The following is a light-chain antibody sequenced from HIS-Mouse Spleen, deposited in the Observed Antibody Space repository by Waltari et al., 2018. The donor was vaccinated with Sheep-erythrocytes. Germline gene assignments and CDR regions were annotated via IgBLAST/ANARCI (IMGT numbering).Light chain of an antibody. CDR1: SSDVGSYNL. V-gene: IGLV2-23*01. CDR3: CSYAGSSTPWV. CDR2: EGS. Sequence: QSALTQPASVSGSPGQSITISCTGTSSDVGSYNLVSWYQQHPGKAPKLRIYEGSKRTSGVSNRFAGSKSGNTASLTIAGLQAEDEADYYCCSYAGSSTPWVFGGGTKLTVL. J-gene: IGLJ3*02.